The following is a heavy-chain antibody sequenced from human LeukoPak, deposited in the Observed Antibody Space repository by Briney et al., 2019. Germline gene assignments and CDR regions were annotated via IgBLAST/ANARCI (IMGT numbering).Heavy chain of an antibody. CDR1: GGSISSYY. CDR2: IYYSGST. D-gene: IGHD3-3*01. V-gene: IGHV4-59*08. J-gene: IGHJ4*02. CDR3: ARGIFFTITAPDS. Sequence: SETLSLTCTVSGGSISSYYWSWIRQPPGKGLEWIGYIYYSGSTNYNPSLKSRVTISVDTSKNQFSLKLSSVTAADTAVYYCARGIFFTITAPDSWGQGTLVTVSS.